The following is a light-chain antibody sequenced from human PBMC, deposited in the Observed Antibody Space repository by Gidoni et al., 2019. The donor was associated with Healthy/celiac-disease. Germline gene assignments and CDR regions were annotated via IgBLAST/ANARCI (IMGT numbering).Light chain of an antibody. V-gene: IGLV3-1*01. CDR3: QAWDSSTAV. J-gene: IGLJ2*01. Sequence: SSELTQPPSLSVPPGQPASITCSGDKLGDKYACWYQQKPGQSPVLVIYQDSKRPSGIPERFSGSNSGNTATLTISGTQAMDEADYYCQAWDSSTAVFGGGTKLTVL. CDR2: QDS. CDR1: KLGDKY.